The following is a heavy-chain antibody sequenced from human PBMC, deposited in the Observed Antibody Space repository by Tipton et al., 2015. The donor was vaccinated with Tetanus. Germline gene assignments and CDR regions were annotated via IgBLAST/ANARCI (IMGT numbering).Heavy chain of an antibody. CDR1: GVSISSYY. D-gene: IGHD3-9*01. CDR3: ARATEHDIMTGYDN. J-gene: IGHJ4*02. V-gene: IGHV4-59*01. CDR2: IFYAGST. Sequence: LRLSCTVSGVSISSYYWSWIRQSPGKGLEWIGCIFYAGSTNSNPSLKSRVTISVDKAKNQFSLKLTSVTAADTAVYYCARATEHDIMTGYDNWGPGTQVTVSS.